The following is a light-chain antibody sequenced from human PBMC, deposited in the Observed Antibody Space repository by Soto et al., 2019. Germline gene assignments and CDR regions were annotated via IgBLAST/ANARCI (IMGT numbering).Light chain of an antibody. J-gene: IGKJ1*01. CDR3: QQYNSYST. CDR1: QSISSW. Sequence: DIQMTQSPFTLSASVGDRVNITCRASQSISSWLAWYQLKPGKAPRLLIYKASSLESGVPSRFSGSRSGTEFTPTISSLQPDDFATYYCQQYNSYSTFGQGTKVDIK. V-gene: IGKV1-5*03. CDR2: KAS.